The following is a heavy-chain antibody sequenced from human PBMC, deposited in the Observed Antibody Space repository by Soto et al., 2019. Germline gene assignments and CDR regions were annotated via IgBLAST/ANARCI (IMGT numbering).Heavy chain of an antibody. D-gene: IGHD1-1*01. Sequence: GGSLRLSCAASGFTFSSYSMNWVRQAPGKGLEWVSYISSSSSTIYYADSVKGRFTISRDNAKNSLYLQMNSLRAEDTAVYYCARDVAGTFSINAFDIWGQGTMVTVS. CDR1: GFTFSSYS. CDR2: ISSSSSTI. J-gene: IGHJ3*02. V-gene: IGHV3-48*01. CDR3: ARDVAGTFSINAFDI.